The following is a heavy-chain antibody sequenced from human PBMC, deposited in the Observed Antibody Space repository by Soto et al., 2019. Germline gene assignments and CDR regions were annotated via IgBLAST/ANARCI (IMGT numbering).Heavy chain of an antibody. CDR3: ATGFEYSSSSSSVPHDY. V-gene: IGHV5-51*01. Sequence: GVSLKISCKGSGYSFTSYWIGWVRQMPGKGLEWMGIIYPGDSDTRYSPSFQGQVTISADKSISTAYLQWSSLKASDTAMYYCATGFEYSSSSSSVPHDYWGQGTLVTVSS. CDR1: GYSFTSYW. D-gene: IGHD6-6*01. J-gene: IGHJ4*02. CDR2: IYPGDSDT.